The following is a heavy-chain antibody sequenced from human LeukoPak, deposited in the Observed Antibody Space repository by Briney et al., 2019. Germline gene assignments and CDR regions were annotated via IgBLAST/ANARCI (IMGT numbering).Heavy chain of an antibody. D-gene: IGHD2-21*01. V-gene: IGHV4-39*01. CDR2: MFYSGNT. J-gene: IGHJ4*02. CDR1: GGSIISGSYY. Sequence: SETLSLTCGVSGGSIISGSYYWGWIRQPPGKGLEWIASMFYSGNTYYNPSLKSRVTMSVDTTENQFSLKLSSVTAADTAVYYCARHVVGNYDLLSFDYWGQGSLVTVSS. CDR3: ARHVVGNYDLLSFDY.